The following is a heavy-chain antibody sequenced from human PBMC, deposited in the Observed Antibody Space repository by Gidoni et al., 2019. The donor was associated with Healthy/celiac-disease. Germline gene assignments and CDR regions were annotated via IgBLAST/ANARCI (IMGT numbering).Heavy chain of an antibody. CDR2: IYHSGST. J-gene: IGHJ4*02. CDR1: GGSISSGGYS. D-gene: IGHD5-12*01. Sequence: QLQLQESGSGLVKPSQTLSLTCAVSGGSISSGGYSWSWIRQPPGKGLDGIGYIYHSGSTYDNPSLKSRVTISVDRSKNQFSLKLSSVTAADTAVYYCARGVATIKAEYFDYWGQVTLVTVSS. V-gene: IGHV4-30-2*01. CDR3: ARGVATIKAEYFDY.